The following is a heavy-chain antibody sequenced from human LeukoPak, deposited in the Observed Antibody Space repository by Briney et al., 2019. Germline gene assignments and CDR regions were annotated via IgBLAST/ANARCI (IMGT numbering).Heavy chain of an antibody. CDR3: ARGYDGSGYYYRNWYFDL. D-gene: IGHD3-22*01. V-gene: IGHV4-61*02. CDR1: GGSISSGSYY. J-gene: IGHJ2*01. Sequence: SQTLSLTCTVSGGSISSGSYYWSWIRQPAGKGLEWIGRIYSSGSTNYNPSLKSRVTISVDTSKNQFSLKLSSVTAADTAVYYCARGYDGSGYYYRNWYFDLWGRGTLVTVSS. CDR2: IYSSGST.